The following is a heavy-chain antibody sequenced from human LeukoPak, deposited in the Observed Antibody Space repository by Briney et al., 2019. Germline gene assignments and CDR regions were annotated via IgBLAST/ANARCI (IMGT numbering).Heavy chain of an antibody. Sequence: GGSLRLSCAASGFTFSSYGMHWVRQAPGKGLEWVAVIWYDGSNKYYADSVKGRFTISRDNSKNTLYLQVNSLRDEDTAVYYCAGGDPLYNWFDPWGQGTLVTVSS. D-gene: IGHD2-21*02. J-gene: IGHJ5*02. V-gene: IGHV3-33*01. CDR2: IWYDGSNK. CDR1: GFTFSSYG. CDR3: AGGDPLYNWFDP.